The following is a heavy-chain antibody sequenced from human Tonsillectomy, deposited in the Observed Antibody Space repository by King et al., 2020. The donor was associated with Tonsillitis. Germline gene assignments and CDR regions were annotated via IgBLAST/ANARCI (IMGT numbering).Heavy chain of an antibody. CDR2: IQIKTDGGTT. Sequence: VQLVESGGGLVKPGGSLRLSCVASGFIFNNAWMSWVRQAPGKGLEWVGRIQIKTDGGTTIYAAPVKGRFTILRDDSKNTMYLQMHSLKTEDTALYYCPTQWTYNSSSSWGQGTLVTVSS. J-gene: IGHJ5*02. CDR1: GFIFNNAW. V-gene: IGHV3-15*01. CDR3: PTQWTYNSSSS. D-gene: IGHD6-6*01.